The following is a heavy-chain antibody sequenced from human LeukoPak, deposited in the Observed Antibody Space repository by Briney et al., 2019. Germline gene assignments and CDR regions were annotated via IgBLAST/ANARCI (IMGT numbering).Heavy chain of an antibody. CDR1: GFTFSSYA. V-gene: IGHV3-23*01. Sequence: GGSLRLSCAASGFTFSSYAMSWVRQAPGKGLEWVSAISGSGGSTYYADSVKGRFTISRDNSKNTLYLQMNSLRPEDTAVYYCARDRIQIWSYVGTFDSWGQGTLVTVSS. J-gene: IGHJ4*02. CDR3: ARDRIQIWSYVGTFDS. D-gene: IGHD5-18*01. CDR2: ISGSGGST.